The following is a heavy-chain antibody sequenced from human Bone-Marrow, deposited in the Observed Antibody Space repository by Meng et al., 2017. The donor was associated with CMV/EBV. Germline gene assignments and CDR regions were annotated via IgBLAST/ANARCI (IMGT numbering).Heavy chain of an antibody. Sequence: GGSLRLSCAASGFTFSSYAMHWVRQAPGKGLEWVAVISYDGSNKYYADSVKGRFTISRDNSKNTLYLQMNSLRAEDTAVYYCAKDPSRLEWSPTADYWGQGTLVTVSS. CDR1: GFTFSSYA. D-gene: IGHD3-3*01. J-gene: IGHJ4*02. CDR3: AKDPSRLEWSPTADY. CDR2: ISYDGSNK. V-gene: IGHV3-30*04.